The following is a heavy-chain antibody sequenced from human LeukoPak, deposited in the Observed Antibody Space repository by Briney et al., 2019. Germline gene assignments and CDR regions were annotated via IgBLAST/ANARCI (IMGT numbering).Heavy chain of an antibody. CDR1: GYTFATYW. CDR2: ISPDGSDT. J-gene: IGHJ4*02. D-gene: IGHD6-13*01. Sequence: GESLKISCKGSGYTFATYWIGWVRQMPGKGLEWMGIISPDGSDTRYSPSFQGQVTISADKSITTAYLQWSSLKASDTAMYYCARLTSSWSFDYWGQGTLVTVSS. CDR3: ARLTSSWSFDY. V-gene: IGHV5-51*01.